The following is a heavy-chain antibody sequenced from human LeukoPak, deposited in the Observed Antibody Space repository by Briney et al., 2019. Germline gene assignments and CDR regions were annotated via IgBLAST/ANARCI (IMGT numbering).Heavy chain of an antibody. CDR3: TRGGDILSPYYFDY. CDR2: IRSKAYGGTT. D-gene: IGHD3-9*01. CDR1: GFTFGDYA. J-gene: IGHJ4*02. V-gene: IGHV3-49*03. Sequence: PGGSLRLSCTASGFTFGDYAMSWFRQAPGKGLEWVGFIRSKAYGGTTEYAASVKGRFTISRDDSKSIAYLQMNSLKTEDTAVYYCTRGGDILSPYYFDYWGQGTLVTVSS.